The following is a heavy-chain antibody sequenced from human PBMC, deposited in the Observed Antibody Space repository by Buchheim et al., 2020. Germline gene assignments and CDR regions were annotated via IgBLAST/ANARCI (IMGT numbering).Heavy chain of an antibody. CDR1: GGSFSGFY. J-gene: IGHJ6*04. Sequence: QVQLQQWGAGLLKPWETLSLTCAVSGGSFSGFYWSWIRQPPGKGLEWIGEINDGGSTNYNPSLKSRVTISEETSKKQFSLRLSSVTAADTAVYYCARGVVVMDVWGKGTT. D-gene: IGHD2-2*01. V-gene: IGHV4-34*01. CDR3: ARGVVVMDV. CDR2: INDGGST.